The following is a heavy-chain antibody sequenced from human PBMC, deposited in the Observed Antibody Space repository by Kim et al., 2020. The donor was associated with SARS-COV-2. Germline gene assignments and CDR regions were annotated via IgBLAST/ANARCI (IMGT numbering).Heavy chain of an antibody. J-gene: IGHJ4*02. D-gene: IGHD3-10*01. CDR3: AKRWAEGSGAFDY. Sequence: YADSLKGRFTISRDNSKNTLYLQMNSLRAEDTAVYYCAKRWAEGSGAFDYWGQGTLVTVSS. V-gene: IGHV3-30*02.